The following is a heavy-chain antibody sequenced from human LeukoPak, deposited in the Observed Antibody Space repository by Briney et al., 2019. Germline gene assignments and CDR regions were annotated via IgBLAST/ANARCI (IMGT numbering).Heavy chain of an antibody. CDR1: GFTFSSYG. V-gene: IGHV3-30*18. CDR2: ISYDGSNK. D-gene: IGHD3-3*01. Sequence: GGSLRLSCAASGFTFSSYGMHWVRQAPGKGLEWVAVISYDGSNKYYADSVKGRFTISRDNSKNTLYLQMNSLRVEDTAVYYCAKRSSGYLGDYWGQGTLVTVSS. CDR3: AKRSSGYLGDY. J-gene: IGHJ4*02.